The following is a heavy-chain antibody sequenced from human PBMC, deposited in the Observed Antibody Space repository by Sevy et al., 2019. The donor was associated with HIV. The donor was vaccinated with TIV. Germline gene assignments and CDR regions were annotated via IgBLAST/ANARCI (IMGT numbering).Heavy chain of an antibody. J-gene: IGHJ4*02. CDR1: GFTFNIYS. CDR2: ISSSSSYI. Sequence: GGSLRLSCAASGFTFNIYSMNWVRQAPGKGLEWVSSISSSSSYIYYADSLKGRFTVSRDNAKNSLYLQMNSLRAEYTAVYYCARASQQLVLLREYYFDYWGQGTLVTVSS. CDR3: ARASQQLVLLREYYFDY. D-gene: IGHD6-13*01. V-gene: IGHV3-21*01.